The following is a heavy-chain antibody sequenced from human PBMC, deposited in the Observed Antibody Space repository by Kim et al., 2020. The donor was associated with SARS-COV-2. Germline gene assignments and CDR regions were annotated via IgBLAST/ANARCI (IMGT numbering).Heavy chain of an antibody. CDR3: ARAVAVARTSLFDY. CDR1: GGSISSNSYY. J-gene: IGHJ4*02. D-gene: IGHD6-19*01. CDR2: IYYSGST. V-gene: IGHV4-39*01. Sequence: SETLSLTCTVSGGSISSNSYYWAWIRQPPGKGLEWIGNIYYSGSTSYNPSLKSRVTISIDTSKNQFSLRVTSATAAETAIYYCARAVAVARTSLFDYWGQGNLVIVSS.